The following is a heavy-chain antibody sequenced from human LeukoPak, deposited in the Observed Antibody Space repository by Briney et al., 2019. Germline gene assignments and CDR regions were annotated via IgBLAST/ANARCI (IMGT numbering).Heavy chain of an antibody. CDR3: ASEYQHRHYYYYMDV. CDR1: GYTLTELS. Sequence: ASVKVSCKVSGYTLTELSMHWVRQAPGKGLEWMGGFDPEDGETIYAQKFQGRVTLTEDTSTDTAYMELSSLSSADTAMYYCASEYQHRHYYYYMDVWGKGTTVTVSS. D-gene: IGHD2-2*01. V-gene: IGHV1-24*01. CDR2: FDPEDGET. J-gene: IGHJ6*03.